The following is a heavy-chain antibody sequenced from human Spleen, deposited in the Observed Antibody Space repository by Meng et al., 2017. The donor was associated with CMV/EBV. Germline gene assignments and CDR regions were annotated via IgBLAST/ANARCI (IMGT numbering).Heavy chain of an antibody. CDR3: ATIPSYSSSPR. V-gene: IGHV4-38-2*02. CDR1: GYSISAYY. CDR2: IYHSGST. D-gene: IGHD6-6*01. Sequence: GSLRLACTVSGYSISAYYWGWIRHPPRKGLEWVGSIYHSGSTYYNPSLKSRVTMSLDTSNNQYSMRLISVTAADKAVYYCATIPSYSSSPRCGQGTLVTVSS. J-gene: IGHJ4*02.